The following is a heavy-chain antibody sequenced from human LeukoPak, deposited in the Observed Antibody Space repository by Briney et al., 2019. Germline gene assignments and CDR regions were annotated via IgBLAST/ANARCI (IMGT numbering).Heavy chain of an antibody. D-gene: IGHD3-22*01. V-gene: IGHV4-30-4*08. Sequence: SQTLSLTCTVSGGSISSGDYYWSWIRQPPGKGLEWIGYIYYSGSTYYNPSLKSRVTISVDTSKNQFSLELSSVTAADTAVYHCARGGYDSSGYWLCGGQGPLVTVSS. CDR1: GGSISSGDYY. CDR2: IYYSGST. CDR3: ARGGYDSSGYWLC. J-gene: IGHJ4*02.